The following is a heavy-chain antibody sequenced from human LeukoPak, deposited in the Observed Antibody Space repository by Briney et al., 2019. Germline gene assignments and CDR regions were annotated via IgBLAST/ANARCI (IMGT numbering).Heavy chain of an antibody. D-gene: IGHD6-19*01. Sequence: GASVKVSCKASGFTLTRYGISWVRQAPGQGLEWMGWISAYNGDTKYAQKFQGRLTMTTDTSTSTAYMDLRSLRSDDTAVYYCAIDPSNTSGRYPYFDYWGQGTLVTVSS. CDR1: GFTLTRYG. J-gene: IGHJ4*02. CDR2: ISAYNGDT. V-gene: IGHV1-18*01. CDR3: AIDPSNTSGRYPYFDY.